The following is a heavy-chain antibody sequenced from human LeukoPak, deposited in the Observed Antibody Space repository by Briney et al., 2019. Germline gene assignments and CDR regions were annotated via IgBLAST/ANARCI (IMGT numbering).Heavy chain of an antibody. Sequence: PGGSLRLSCAASGFTFSTYAMHWVRQAPGKGLEWVSDISSGSSYTNYADSVKGRFTISRDNAKNSLFLQMTSLRVEDTAVYYCAKTKRYCSGGSCYWPSDYWGQGTLVTVSS. CDR3: AKTKRYCSGGSCYWPSDY. J-gene: IGHJ4*02. V-gene: IGHV3-21*05. CDR2: ISSGSSYT. CDR1: GFTFSTYA. D-gene: IGHD2-15*01.